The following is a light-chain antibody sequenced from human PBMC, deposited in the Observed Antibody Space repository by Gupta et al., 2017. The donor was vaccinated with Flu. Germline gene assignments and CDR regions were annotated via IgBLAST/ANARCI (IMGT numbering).Light chain of an antibody. CDR3: LLYYGGRGY. CDR2: STN. V-gene: IGLV7-43*01. CDR1: TGAVTSGHY. Sequence: GTVTLTCASSTGAVTSGHYPNWFQQKPGQAPRSLIYSTNNRHPWPPARFSGSLLGGTAALTLSGVQPDDEADYYCLLYYGGRGYFGGGTKLTVL. J-gene: IGLJ2*01.